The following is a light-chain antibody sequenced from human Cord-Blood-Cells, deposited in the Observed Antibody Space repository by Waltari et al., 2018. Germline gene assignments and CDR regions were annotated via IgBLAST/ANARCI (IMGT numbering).Light chain of an antibody. Sequence: QSALTQPRSFSGSPGQPVTISCPGTSMNVGGFNYFSWYHQHPGKAPKLRIYDVSKRPSGVPDRFSGSKSGNTASLTISGLQAEDEADYYCCSYAGSSWVFGGGTKLTVL. CDR2: DVS. V-gene: IGLV2-11*01. CDR3: CSYAGSSWV. CDR1: SMNVGGFNY. J-gene: IGLJ3*02.